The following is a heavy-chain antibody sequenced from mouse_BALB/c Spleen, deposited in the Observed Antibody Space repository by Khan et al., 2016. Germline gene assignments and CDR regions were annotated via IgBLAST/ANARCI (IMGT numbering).Heavy chain of an antibody. CDR1: GYTFTRYP. Sequence: QVQLQQAGAELARPGASGRMSCKASGYTFTRYPIHWVKQRPGQGLVWIGYINPTNGYTNFYQKFKDKATLTSFYSSSTAYMQLSGLTSADSAVYYFARSGGIGGTGLCEGWGQGSTRT. CDR3: ARSGGIGGTGLCEG. V-gene: IGHV1-4*01. D-gene: IGHD2-14*01. J-gene: IGHJ2*01. CDR2: INPTNGYT.